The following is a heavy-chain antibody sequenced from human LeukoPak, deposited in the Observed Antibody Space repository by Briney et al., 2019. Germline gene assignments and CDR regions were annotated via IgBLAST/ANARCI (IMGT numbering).Heavy chain of an antibody. Sequence: GGSLRLSCAASGFMFRAYGMHWVRQAPGKGLEWVSIIYSGGSTYHADSVKGRFTISRDSSKNTLYLQMNSLRPEDTAVYYCARHRTSITIFGVVENWFDPWGQGTLVTVSS. CDR1: GFMFRAYG. D-gene: IGHD3-3*01. CDR2: IYSGGST. CDR3: ARHRTSITIFGVVENWFDP. V-gene: IGHV3-66*04. J-gene: IGHJ5*02.